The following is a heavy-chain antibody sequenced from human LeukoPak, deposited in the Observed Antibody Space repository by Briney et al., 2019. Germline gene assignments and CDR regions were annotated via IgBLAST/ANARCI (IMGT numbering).Heavy chain of an antibody. D-gene: IGHD6-6*01. CDR3: ARYSSSSGGAAYYLDY. Sequence: PGGSLRLSCTASGFTLRNYWMHWVRQVPGKRLVWVSRISGDGSVTNYADSVQGRFTISRDNAKSILYLQINSPRSEDTAVYYCARYSSSSGGAAYYLDYWGHGTLVTVSS. J-gene: IGHJ4*01. CDR1: GFTLRNYW. V-gene: IGHV3-74*01. CDR2: ISGDGSVT.